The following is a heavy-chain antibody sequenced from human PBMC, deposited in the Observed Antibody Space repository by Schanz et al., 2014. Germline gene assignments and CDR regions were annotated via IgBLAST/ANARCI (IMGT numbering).Heavy chain of an antibody. CDR3: ARGGDYIVVLVAVTRKYYYHAMDV. J-gene: IGHJ6*02. V-gene: IGHV1-18*01. CDR2: ISADNGNT. CDR1: GYTFTSYG. Sequence: QVQLVQSGAEVKKPGASVKVSCKASGYTFTSYGISWVRQAPGQGLEWMGWISADNGNTNYAQRLQGRVTMTTDTSTSTAYMELRSLRSDDTAVYYCARGGDYIVVLVAVTRKYYYHAMDVWGQGTTVTVSS. D-gene: IGHD2-15*01.